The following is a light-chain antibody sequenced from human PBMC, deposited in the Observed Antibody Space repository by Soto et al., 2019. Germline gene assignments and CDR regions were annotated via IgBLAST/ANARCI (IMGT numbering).Light chain of an antibody. CDR1: RSDVGSYNY. J-gene: IGLJ1*01. V-gene: IGLV2-14*03. Sequence: QSALTPPASVSGSPGQSITISCTGTRSDVGSYNYVSWYQHHSGKAPKLVIYDVDDRPSGVSNRFSGFKSGNTASLTISGLQAEDEADYYCSSFTNSSPLGVFGTGTKV. CDR2: DVD. CDR3: SSFTNSSPLGV.